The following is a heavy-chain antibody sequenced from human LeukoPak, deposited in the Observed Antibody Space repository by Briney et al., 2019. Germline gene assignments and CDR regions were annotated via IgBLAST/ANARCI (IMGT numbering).Heavy chain of an antibody. CDR3: ARDSYYDSSGYYLPDY. CDR2: INPSGGST. CDR1: GYTFTSYY. V-gene: IGHV1-46*01. J-gene: IGHJ4*02. Sequence: ASVKVSCKASGYTFTSYYMHWVRQAPGQGLEWMGIINPSGGSTNYAQKFQGRVTMTRDMSTSTVYMELSSLRSEDTAVYYCARDSYYDSSGYYLPDYWGQGTLVTVSS. D-gene: IGHD3-22*01.